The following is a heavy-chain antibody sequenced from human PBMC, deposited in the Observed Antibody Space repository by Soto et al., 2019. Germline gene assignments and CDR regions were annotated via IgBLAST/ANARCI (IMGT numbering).Heavy chain of an antibody. CDR1: GGSISSGGYY. Sequence: SETLSLTCTVSGGSISSGGYYWSWIRQHPGKGLEWIGYIYYSGSTYYNPSLKSRVTISVDTSKNQFSLKLNSVTAADTAVYYCARVVHRAATMGLAFDYWGQGTLVTVSS. CDR2: IYYSGST. CDR3: ARVVHRAATMGLAFDY. J-gene: IGHJ4*02. V-gene: IGHV4-31*03. D-gene: IGHD3-10*01.